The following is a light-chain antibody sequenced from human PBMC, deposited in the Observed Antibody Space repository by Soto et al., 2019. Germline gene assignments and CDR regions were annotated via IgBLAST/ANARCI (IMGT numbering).Light chain of an antibody. J-gene: IGLJ1*01. Sequence: QSVLTQPPSVSGAPGQGVTISCTGSTSNIGAGFDVHWYQQFPGTAPKLLIYDNNNRPSGVPACFSGSNSGTSASLAITGLPAEDEAEYYCQAYDNSLTGAYVSGPGTQLTVL. CDR2: DNN. CDR3: QAYDNSLTGAYV. V-gene: IGLV1-40*01. CDR1: TSNIGAGFD.